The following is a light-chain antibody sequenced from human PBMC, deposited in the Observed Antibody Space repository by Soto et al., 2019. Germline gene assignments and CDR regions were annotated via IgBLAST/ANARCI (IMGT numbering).Light chain of an antibody. CDR2: EVS. CDR3: SSYAGSNSWV. Sequence: QSALTQPASVSGSPGQSITISCTGTSSDVGGYNYVSWYQQHPGKAPKLMIYEVSKRPSGVPDRFSGSKSGNTASLTVSGLQAEDEADYYCSSYAGSNSWVFGTGTKLTVL. CDR1: SSDVGGYNY. J-gene: IGLJ1*01. V-gene: IGLV2-8*01.